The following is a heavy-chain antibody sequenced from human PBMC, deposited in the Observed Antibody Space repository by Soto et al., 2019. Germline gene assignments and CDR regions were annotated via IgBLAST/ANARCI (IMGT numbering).Heavy chain of an antibody. D-gene: IGHD3-22*01. Sequence: ASVKVSCKASGYTFTDYYMHWVRQAPGQGLEWMGWINPNSGGTNYAQKFQGWVTMTRDTSISTAYMELSRLRSDDTAVYYCARGYYDSSGIDYWGQGTLVTVSS. J-gene: IGHJ4*02. CDR1: GYTFTDYY. CDR2: INPNSGGT. CDR3: ARGYYDSSGIDY. V-gene: IGHV1-2*04.